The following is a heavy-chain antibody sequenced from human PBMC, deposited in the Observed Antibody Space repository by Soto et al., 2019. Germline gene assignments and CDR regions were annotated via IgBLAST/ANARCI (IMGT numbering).Heavy chain of an antibody. V-gene: IGHV3-23*01. J-gene: IGHJ6*04. Sequence: GGSLRLSCAASGFTFSTYAMSWVRQSPGKGLEWVSVISGSGGSTYYADSVKGRFTISRDNSKNTLYLQMNSLRAEDTAVYYCAKDRITIFGVVMSPSDYYYGMDVWGKGTTVTVSS. D-gene: IGHD3-3*01. CDR1: GFTFSTYA. CDR2: ISGSGGST. CDR3: AKDRITIFGVVMSPSDYYYGMDV.